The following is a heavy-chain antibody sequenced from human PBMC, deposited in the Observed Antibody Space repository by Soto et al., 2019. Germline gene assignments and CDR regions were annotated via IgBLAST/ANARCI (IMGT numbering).Heavy chain of an antibody. J-gene: IGHJ6*02. CDR1: GFTVSSNY. V-gene: IGHV3-53*01. Sequence: GGSLRLSCAASGFTVSSNYMSWVRQAPGKGLEWVSVIYSGGSTYYADSVKGRFTISRDNSKNTLYLQMNSLRAEDTAVYYCVRGKGDYDFCSGYLFGMDVWGQGTTVTVSS. CDR2: IYSGGST. CDR3: VRGKGDYDFCSGYLFGMDV. D-gene: IGHD3-3*01.